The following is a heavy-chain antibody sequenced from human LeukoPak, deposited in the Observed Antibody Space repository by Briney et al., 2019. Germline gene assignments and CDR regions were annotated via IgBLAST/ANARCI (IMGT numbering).Heavy chain of an antibody. V-gene: IGHV1-46*01. CDR2: INPSGGST. Sequence: ASVKVSCKASGYTFTSYYMHWVRQAPGEGLEWMGIINPSGGSTSYAQKFQGRVTMTRDMSTSTVYMELSSLRSEDTAVYYCAGVAAEVVGVPGAIGFGWPRRDYYYMDVWGKGTTVTVSS. D-gene: IGHD2-2*02. CDR1: GYTFTSYY. J-gene: IGHJ6*03. CDR3: AGVAAEVVGVPGAIGFGWPRRDYYYMDV.